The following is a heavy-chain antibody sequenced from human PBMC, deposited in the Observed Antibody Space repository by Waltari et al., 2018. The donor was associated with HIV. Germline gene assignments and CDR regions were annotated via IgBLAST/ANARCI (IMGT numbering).Heavy chain of an antibody. CDR3: ARASGDYSFYYAMDV. Sequence: QVQLVQSGAEVKKPGSSVKVSCMASGGTFSSYAFTWVRQAPGQGLEWMGGIIPIFDTTNYAQKFQGRVRITADESTGTAYMELSSLRSEDTAVYYCARASGDYSFYYAMDVWGQGTTVTVSS. CDR2: IIPIFDTT. CDR1: GGTFSSYA. J-gene: IGHJ6*02. V-gene: IGHV1-69*01. D-gene: IGHD2-8*02.